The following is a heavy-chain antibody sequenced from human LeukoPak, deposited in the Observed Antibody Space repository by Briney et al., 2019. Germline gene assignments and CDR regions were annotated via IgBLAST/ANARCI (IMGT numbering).Heavy chain of an antibody. V-gene: IGHV1-69*13. Sequence: RASVKVSCKASGYTFTSYGISWVRQAPGQGLEWMGGIIPIFGTANYAQKFQGRVTITADESTSTAYMELSSLRSEDTAVYYCARGGDDYGDKGTFYFDYWGQGTLVTVSS. J-gene: IGHJ4*02. CDR2: IIPIFGTA. D-gene: IGHD4-17*01. CDR1: GYTFTSYG. CDR3: ARGGDDYGDKGTFYFDY.